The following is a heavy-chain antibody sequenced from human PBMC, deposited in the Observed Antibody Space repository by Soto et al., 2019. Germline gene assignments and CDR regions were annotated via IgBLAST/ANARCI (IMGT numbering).Heavy chain of an antibody. V-gene: IGHV3-21*06. Sequence: LRLSCAASGFTFTRYSMNWVRQAPGKGLEWVSSISSTTNYIYYGDSMKGRFTISRDNAKNSLYLEMNSLRAEDTAVYYCARESEDLTPNFDYWGQGTLVTVSS. CDR1: GFTFTRYS. J-gene: IGHJ4*02. CDR2: ISSTTNYI. CDR3: ARESEDLTPNFDY.